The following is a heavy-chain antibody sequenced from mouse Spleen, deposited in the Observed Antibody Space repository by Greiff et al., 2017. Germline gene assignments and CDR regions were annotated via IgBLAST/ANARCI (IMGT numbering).Heavy chain of an antibody. J-gene: IGHJ2*01. CDR3: ARSYYGYGDGTNWDSFFDY. CDR2: ISDGGSYT. D-gene: IGHD2-9*01. CDR1: GFTFSDYY. Sequence: EVMLVESGGGLVKPGGSLKLSCAASGFTFSDYYMYWVRQTPEKRLEWVATISDGGSYTYYPDSVKGRFTISRDNAKNNLYLQMSSLKSEDTAMYYCARSYYGYGDGTNWDSFFDYWGQGTTRTVSS. V-gene: IGHV5-4*02.